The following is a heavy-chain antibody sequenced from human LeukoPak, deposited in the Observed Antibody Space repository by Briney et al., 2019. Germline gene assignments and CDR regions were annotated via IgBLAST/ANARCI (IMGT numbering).Heavy chain of an antibody. CDR3: ARIKYYYGSGSYPFDY. CDR1: GGSFSGYY. J-gene: IGHJ4*02. Sequence: SETLSLTCAVYGGSFSGYYWSWIRQPPGKGLEWIGEINHSGSTNYNPSLKSRVTISVDTSKNQFSLKLSSVTAADTAVYYCARIKYYYGSGSYPFDYWGQGTLVTVSS. CDR2: INHSGST. D-gene: IGHD3-10*01. V-gene: IGHV4-34*01.